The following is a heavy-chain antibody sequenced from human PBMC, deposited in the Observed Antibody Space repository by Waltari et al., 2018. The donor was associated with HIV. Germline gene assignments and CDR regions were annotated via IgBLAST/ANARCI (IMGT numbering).Heavy chain of an antibody. J-gene: IGHJ4*02. D-gene: IGHD3-10*02. V-gene: IGHV4-39*01. CDR2: ISYSGIT. CDR3: ARRGGMLSNYYFDY. Sequence: GKGLEWIGTISYSGITYYNPSLKSRVSISLDTSKNRFSLHLSSVTAADTAVYYCARRGGMLSNYYFDYWGQGTLVTVSS.